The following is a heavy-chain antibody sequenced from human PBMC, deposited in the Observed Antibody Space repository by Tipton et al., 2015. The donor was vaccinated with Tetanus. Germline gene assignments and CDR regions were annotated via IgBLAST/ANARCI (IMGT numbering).Heavy chain of an antibody. V-gene: IGHV3-23*01. Sequence: PLRLSCAASGFTFNNYAMGWVRQAPGKGLEWVSSINGTGTVTHHADSVKGRFTISRDNSKNTLYLQMNSLRAEDTAIYFCAKALKTLIYQCFDYWGQGTLVTVSS. CDR1: GFTFNNYA. CDR3: AKALKTLIYQCFDY. J-gene: IGHJ4*02. D-gene: IGHD2-2*01. CDR2: INGTGTVT.